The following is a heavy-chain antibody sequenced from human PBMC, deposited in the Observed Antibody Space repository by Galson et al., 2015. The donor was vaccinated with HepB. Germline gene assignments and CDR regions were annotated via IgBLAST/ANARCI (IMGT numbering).Heavy chain of an antibody. CDR1: GLTVGSNH. Sequence: SLRLSCAASGLTVGSNHMSWVRQAAGMGLEFVSILYSTGSTYYADSVKGRFTVSRDNSKNILYLQMNSLRAEDTAVFYCARIYGSVPSFFDYWGPGTLVTVSS. D-gene: IGHD3-10*01. CDR2: LYSTGST. J-gene: IGHJ4*01. CDR3: ARIYGSVPSFFDY. V-gene: IGHV3-53*01.